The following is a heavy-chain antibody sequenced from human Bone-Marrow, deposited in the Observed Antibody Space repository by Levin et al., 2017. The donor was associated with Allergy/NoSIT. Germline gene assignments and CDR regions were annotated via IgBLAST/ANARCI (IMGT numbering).Heavy chain of an antibody. D-gene: IGHD3-3*01. CDR1: GGSISRNY. V-gene: IGHV4-59*01. CDR2: IYYSGST. CDR3: ARDLRNFDLWSDVVGENWFDP. J-gene: IGHJ5*02. Sequence: SETLSLTCTVSGGSISRNYWSWIRQFPGKGLEWIGYIYYSGSTNYNPSLKSRVSISVDTSKNQFSLKLSSVTAADTAVYYCARDLRNFDLWSDVVGENWFDPWGQGTLVTVSS.